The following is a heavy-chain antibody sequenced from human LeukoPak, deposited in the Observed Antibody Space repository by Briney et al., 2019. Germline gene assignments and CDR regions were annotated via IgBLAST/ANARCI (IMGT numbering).Heavy chain of an antibody. Sequence: PSETLSLTCTVSGGSISSYYWSWIRQPPGKGLDWIGYIYYSGSTNYNPSLKSRVTISVDTSKNQFSLKLSSVTPADTAVYYCARVFGAGNYYYYGMDVWGQGTTVTVSS. J-gene: IGHJ6*02. CDR2: IYYSGST. V-gene: IGHV4-59*01. D-gene: IGHD3-16*01. CDR3: ARVFGAGNYYYYGMDV. CDR1: GGSISSYY.